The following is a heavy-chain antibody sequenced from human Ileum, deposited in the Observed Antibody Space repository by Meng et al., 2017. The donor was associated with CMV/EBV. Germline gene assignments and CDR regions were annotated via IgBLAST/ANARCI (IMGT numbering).Heavy chain of an antibody. J-gene: IGHJ4*02. Sequence: VHVLWVGGGVGQPGGSLRISCAVSGLCFSSYGMHWVRQAPGKGLEWVAFVRSDGSNKYYADSVKVRFTISRDNSENTLFLQMNSLRADDTAVYYCSSLGDYWGQGTLVTVSS. CDR2: VRSDGSNK. D-gene: IGHD3-16*01. V-gene: IGHV3-30*02. CDR1: GLCFSSYG. CDR3: SSLGDY.